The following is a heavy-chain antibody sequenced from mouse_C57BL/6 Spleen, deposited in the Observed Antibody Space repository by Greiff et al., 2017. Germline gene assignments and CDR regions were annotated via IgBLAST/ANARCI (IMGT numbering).Heavy chain of an antibody. CDR2: IDPSDSYT. CDR1: GYTFTSYW. Sequence: VQLQQPGAELVRPGTSVKLSCKASGYTFTSYWMHWVKQRPGQGLEWIGVIDPSDSYTNYNQKFKGKATLTVDTSSSTAYMPLSSLTSEDSAVYYCARSPLLGFDYWGQGTTLTVSS. D-gene: IGHD1-1*01. J-gene: IGHJ2*01. CDR3: ARSPLLGFDY. V-gene: IGHV1-59*01.